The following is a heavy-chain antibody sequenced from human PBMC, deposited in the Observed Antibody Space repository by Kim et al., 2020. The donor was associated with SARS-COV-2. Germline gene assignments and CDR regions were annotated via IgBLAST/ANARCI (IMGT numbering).Heavy chain of an antibody. J-gene: IGHJ4*02. CDR2: ISYDGSNK. Sequence: GGSLRLSCAASGFTFSSYGMHWVRQAPGKGLEWVAVISYDGSNKYYADSVKGRFTISRDNSKNTLYLQMNSLRAEDTAVYYCAKSPWAVWSVDYWGQGTLVTVSS. V-gene: IGHV3-30*18. CDR1: GFTFSSYG. CDR3: AKSPWAVWSVDY. D-gene: IGHD3-3*01.